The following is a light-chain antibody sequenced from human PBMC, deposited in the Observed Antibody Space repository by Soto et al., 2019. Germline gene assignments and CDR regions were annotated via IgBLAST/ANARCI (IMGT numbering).Light chain of an antibody. J-gene: IGLJ1*01. V-gene: IGLV2-14*01. CDR1: SSDVGGYNY. CDR2: EVS. CDR3: SSYTSSSTYV. Sequence: QSALTQPASVSGSPGQSITISCTGTSSDVGGYNYVSWYQQHPGKAPKLMISEVSNRPSGISNRFSGSKSANTASLTISGLQAEDETYYYCSSYTSSSTYVFGTGTKLTVL.